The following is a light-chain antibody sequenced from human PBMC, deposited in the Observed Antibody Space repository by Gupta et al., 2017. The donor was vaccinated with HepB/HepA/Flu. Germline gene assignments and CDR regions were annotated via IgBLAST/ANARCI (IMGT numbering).Light chain of an antibody. J-gene: IGLJ1*01. CDR3: SSYTSSSTLYV. V-gene: IGLV2-14*03. CDR2: DVS. Sequence: QSALTQPASVPGSPGQSITISCTGTSSDVGGYNYVSCYQQHPGKAPKLMIYDVSNRPSGVANRFAVSKSGNTASLTISGLQADDEADYYCSSYTSSSTLYVFGTGTKVTVL. CDR1: SSDVGGYNY.